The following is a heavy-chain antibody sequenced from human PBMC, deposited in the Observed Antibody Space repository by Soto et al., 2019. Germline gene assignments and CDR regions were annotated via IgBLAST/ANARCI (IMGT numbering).Heavy chain of an antibody. D-gene: IGHD5-12*01. V-gene: IGHV4-39*02. CDR2: FYYDGRT. Sequence: SETLSLTCIVSGASFSDANYYWVWIRQPPGEGLEWIGSFYYDGRTYYNASLKSRVTISVDTSKNHFSLMLTSVTAADTAVYYCATRYHIVAAPTWGQGTLVTVSS. J-gene: IGHJ4*02. CDR1: GASFSDANYY. CDR3: ATRYHIVAAPT.